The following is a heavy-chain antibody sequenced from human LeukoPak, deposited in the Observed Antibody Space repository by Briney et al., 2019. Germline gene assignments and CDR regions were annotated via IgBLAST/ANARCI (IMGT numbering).Heavy chain of an antibody. D-gene: IGHD2-15*01. CDR3: AREDGYCSGGNCYSYFDS. J-gene: IGHJ4*02. CDR2: ISNSGDAT. V-gene: IGHV3-23*01. Sequence: GGSLRLSCAGSGFIFSNYAMSWVRQAPGQGLEWVSTISNSGDATFYADAVKGRFTISRDNSKNTLYLQMYSLRAEDTAVYFCAREDGYCSGGNCYSYFDSWGPGTLVTVSS. CDR1: GFIFSNYA.